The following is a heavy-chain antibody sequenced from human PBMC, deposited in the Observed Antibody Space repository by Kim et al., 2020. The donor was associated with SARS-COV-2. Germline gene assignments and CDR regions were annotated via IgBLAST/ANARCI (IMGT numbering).Heavy chain of an antibody. CDR3: ARHLHWGPDY. D-gene: IGHD7-27*01. Sequence: SETLSLTCTVSGGSISSSSYYWGWIRQPPGKGLEWIGSIYYSGSTYYNPSLKSRVTISVDTSKNQFSLKLSSVTAADTAVYYCARHLHWGPDYWGQGTLVTVSS. CDR1: GGSISSSSYY. J-gene: IGHJ4*02. V-gene: IGHV4-39*01. CDR2: IYYSGST.